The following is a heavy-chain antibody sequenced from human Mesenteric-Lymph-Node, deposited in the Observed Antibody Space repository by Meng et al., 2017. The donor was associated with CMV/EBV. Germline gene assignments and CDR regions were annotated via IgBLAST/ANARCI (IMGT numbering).Heavy chain of an antibody. Sequence: ASVKVSCKASGGTFSSYTISWVRQAPGQGLEWMGWINPNSGDTNYAQKFQGRVTMTRARSISTAYMDLSGLTSDDTAVYYCARELEGVVVVPAGFFDYWGQGSLVTVSS. CDR3: ARELEGVVVVPAGFFDY. V-gene: IGHV1-2*02. J-gene: IGHJ4*02. CDR2: INPNSGDT. D-gene: IGHD2-2*01. CDR1: GGTFSSYT.